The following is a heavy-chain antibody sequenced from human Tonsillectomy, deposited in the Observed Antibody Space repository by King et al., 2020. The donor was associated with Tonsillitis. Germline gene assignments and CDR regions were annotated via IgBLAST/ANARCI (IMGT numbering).Heavy chain of an antibody. J-gene: IGHJ4*02. CDR2: INPNSGGT. CDR1: GYTFTAYY. Sequence: QLVQSGAEVKKPGASMKVSCKASGYTFTAYYMHWVRQAPGQGLEWMGWINPNSGGTNYAQKFQGRVTMTRDTSISTAYMELSRLRSDDTAVYYCARALSYYYDSSGYGFDSWGQGTLVIVSS. D-gene: IGHD3-22*01. CDR3: ARALSYYYDSSGYGFDS. V-gene: IGHV1-2*02.